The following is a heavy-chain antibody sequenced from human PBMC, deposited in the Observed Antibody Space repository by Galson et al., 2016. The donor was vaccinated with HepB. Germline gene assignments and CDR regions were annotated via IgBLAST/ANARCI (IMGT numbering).Heavy chain of an antibody. Sequence: SLRRSCAASGYTSSDHYMDWVRQATGKGLEWVGRTRNRRNSFITEYAASVRGRFTISRDDSKNSVYLQMNSLKTEDTAVYYCVRWVSGAADYWGQGALVTVSS. D-gene: IGHD5/OR15-5a*01. J-gene: IGHJ4*02. V-gene: IGHV3-72*01. CDR1: GYTSSDHY. CDR2: TRNRRNSFIT. CDR3: VRWVSGAADY.